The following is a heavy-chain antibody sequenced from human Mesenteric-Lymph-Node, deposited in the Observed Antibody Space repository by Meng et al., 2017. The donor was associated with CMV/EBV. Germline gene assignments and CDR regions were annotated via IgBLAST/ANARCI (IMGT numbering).Heavy chain of an antibody. CDR2: ITGSGGDT. J-gene: IGHJ4*02. CDR3: AKRVGAAIVN. D-gene: IGHD2-2*02. V-gene: IGHV3-23*01. Sequence: LSCAASGFTFDNYGMNWVRQAPGKGLEWVSAITGSGGDTYSADSVKGRFSISRDNSKNTLYLQMNSLRVEDTAVYYCAKRVGAAIVNWGQGALVTVSS. CDR1: GFTFDNYG.